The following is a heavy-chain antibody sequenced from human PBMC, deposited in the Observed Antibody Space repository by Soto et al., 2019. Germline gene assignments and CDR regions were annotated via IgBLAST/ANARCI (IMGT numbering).Heavy chain of an antibody. CDR1: GFTFSDHY. D-gene: IGHD5-18*01. V-gene: IGHV3-72*01. CDR2: TRNKANNYST. Sequence: GGSLRLSCAASGFTFSDHYMDWVRQAPGKGLEWVGRTRNKANNYSTEYAASVKGRFTNSRDDSKNSLYLQMNSLKTEDTAVYYCTTPMASYGMDVWGQGTTVTVSS. CDR3: TTPMASYGMDV. J-gene: IGHJ6*02.